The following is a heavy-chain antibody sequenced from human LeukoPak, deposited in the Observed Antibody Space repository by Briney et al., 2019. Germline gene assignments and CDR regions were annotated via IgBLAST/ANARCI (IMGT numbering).Heavy chain of an antibody. D-gene: IGHD2-21*01. J-gene: IGHJ3*02. V-gene: IGHV4-61*02. CDR2: IHASGNT. CDR1: GGSASGGIFN. Sequence: PSQTPSLTCTVSGGSASGGIFNWTWIRQPARDQVEWSGRIHASGNTNHNPSLWSRVTIWTDTSKNQFSLTLNFVTAADTAVYYCARDRGGDSFDIWGQGTTVTVSS. CDR3: ARDRGGDSFDI.